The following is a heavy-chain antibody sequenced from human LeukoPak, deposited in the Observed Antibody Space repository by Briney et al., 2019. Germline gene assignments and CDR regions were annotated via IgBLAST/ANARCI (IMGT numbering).Heavy chain of an antibody. D-gene: IGHD3-22*01. V-gene: IGHV3-20*01. CDR3: ARDVWTSSGFYWTAFDI. CDR2: INWNGGST. J-gene: IGHJ3*02. CDR1: GFTFDDYG. Sequence: GGSLRLPYAASGFTFDDYGMSWVRQAPGKGLEWVSGINWNGGSTGYADSVKGRFIISRDNAKNSLYLQMNSLRAEDTALYHCARDVWTSSGFYWTAFDIWGQGALVTVSS.